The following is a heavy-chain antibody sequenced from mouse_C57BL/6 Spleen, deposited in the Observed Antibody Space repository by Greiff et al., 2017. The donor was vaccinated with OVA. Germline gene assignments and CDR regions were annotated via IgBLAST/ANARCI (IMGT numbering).Heavy chain of an antibody. CDR3: EGGGNFWYCDV. J-gene: IGHJ1*03. CDR2: ISYDGSN. Sequence: EVQRVESGPGLVKPSQSLSLTCSVTGYSITSGYYWNWIRQFPGNKLEWMGYISYDGSNNYNPSLKNRISITRDTSKNQFFLKLNSVTTEDTATYYCEGGGNFWYCDVWGTGTTVTVSS. V-gene: IGHV3-6*01. D-gene: IGHD2-1*01. CDR1: GYSITSGYY.